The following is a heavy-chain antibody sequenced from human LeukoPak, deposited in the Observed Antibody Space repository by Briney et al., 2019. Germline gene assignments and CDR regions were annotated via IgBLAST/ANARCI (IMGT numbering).Heavy chain of an antibody. V-gene: IGHV1-46*01. J-gene: IGHJ4*02. CDR3: AGTGPHSHFDY. Sequence: ASVKVSCKASGYTLTSYYMHWVRQAPGQGLEWMGIINPSGGSTSYAQKFQGRVTMTRDTSTSTVYMELSSLRSEDTAVYYCAGTGPHSHFDYWGQGTLVTVSS. D-gene: IGHD1-1*01. CDR1: GYTLTSYY. CDR2: INPSGGST.